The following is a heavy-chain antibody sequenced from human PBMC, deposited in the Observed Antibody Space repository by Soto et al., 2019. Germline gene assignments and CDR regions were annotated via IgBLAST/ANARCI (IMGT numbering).Heavy chain of an antibody. CDR3: ARAWSYRNPFPPYGP. Sequence: GASVKVSCKASGYTFAGYYMHWVRQAPGQGIEWMGWINPNSGATKYAQKFQGWVTMTSDTSISTVYMELSRLRSADTAMYYCARAWSYRNPFPPYGPWSQGTLVPVSS. V-gene: IGHV1-2*04. D-gene: IGHD4-17*01. CDR1: GYTFAGYY. J-gene: IGHJ5*01. CDR2: INPNSGAT.